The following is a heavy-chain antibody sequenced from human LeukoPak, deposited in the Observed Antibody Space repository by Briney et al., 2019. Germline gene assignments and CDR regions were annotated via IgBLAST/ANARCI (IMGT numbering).Heavy chain of an antibody. V-gene: IGHV4-34*01. CDR1: GGSFSGYY. CDR2: INHSGST. CDR3: ARGRIWFGELFLDY. Sequence: SETLSLTCAVYGGSFSGYYWSWIRQPPGKGLEWIGEINHSGSTNYNPSLKSRVTISVDTSKNQSSLKLSSVTAADTAVYYCARGRIWFGELFLDYWGQGTLVTVSS. D-gene: IGHD3-10*01. J-gene: IGHJ4*02.